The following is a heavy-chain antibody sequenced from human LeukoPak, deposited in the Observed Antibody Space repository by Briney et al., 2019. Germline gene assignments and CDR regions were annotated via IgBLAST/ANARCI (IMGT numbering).Heavy chain of an antibody. CDR2: ITRGVGST. Sequence: GGSLRLSCAASGFTFSIYDLSWVRQAPGKGLECVTAITRGVGSTYYADSVKGRFTISRDNSKNTLYLQMNNLRVDDTAVYYCAKKGQADDDGKPDWGQGTLVTVSS. D-gene: IGHD1-1*01. V-gene: IGHV3-23*01. J-gene: IGHJ4*02. CDR1: GFTFSIYD. CDR3: AKKGQADDDGKPD.